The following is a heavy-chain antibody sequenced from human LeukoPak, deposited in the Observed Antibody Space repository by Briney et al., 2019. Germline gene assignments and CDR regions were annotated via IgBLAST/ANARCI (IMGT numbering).Heavy chain of an antibody. CDR3: AGGPTVTFNYHYGMDV. V-gene: IGHV3-72*01. J-gene: IGHJ6*02. CDR2: TRSKARGYTT. Sequence: QPGGSLRLSCATSGFTFSDHYMDWVRQAPGKGLEWVARTRSKARGYTTEYAASVKGRFTVSRDESMNSLYLQMNSLKTEDTAVYYCAGGPTVTFNYHYGMDVWGQGTTVTVSS. D-gene: IGHD4-17*01. CDR1: GFTFSDHY.